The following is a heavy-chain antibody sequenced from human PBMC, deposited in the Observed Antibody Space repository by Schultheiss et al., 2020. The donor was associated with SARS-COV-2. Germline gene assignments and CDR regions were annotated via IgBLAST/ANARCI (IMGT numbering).Heavy chain of an antibody. CDR3: ARDTGYCSGGSCSTYYFDY. Sequence: SETLSLTCTVSGGSVSSGSYYWSWIRQPPGKGLEWIGYIYHSGSTNYNPSLKSRVTISVDTSKNQFSLKLSSVTAADTAVYYCARDTGYCSGGSCSTYYFDYWGQGTLVTVSS. CDR2: IYHSGST. CDR1: GGSVSSGSYY. J-gene: IGHJ4*02. D-gene: IGHD2-15*01. V-gene: IGHV4-61*01.